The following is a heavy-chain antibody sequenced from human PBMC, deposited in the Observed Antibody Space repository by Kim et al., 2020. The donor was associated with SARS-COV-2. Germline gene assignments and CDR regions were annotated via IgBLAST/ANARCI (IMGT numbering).Heavy chain of an antibody. Sequence: SVKVSCKASGGTFSSYAISWVRQAPGQGLEWMGRIIPILGIANYAQKFQGRVTITADKSTSTAYMELSSLRSEDTAVYYCARENDWGMTTVTTGYMDVWGKGTTVTVS. J-gene: IGHJ6*03. CDR2: IIPILGIA. D-gene: IGHD4-17*01. V-gene: IGHV1-69*04. CDR1: GGTFSSYA. CDR3: ARENDWGMTTVTTGYMDV.